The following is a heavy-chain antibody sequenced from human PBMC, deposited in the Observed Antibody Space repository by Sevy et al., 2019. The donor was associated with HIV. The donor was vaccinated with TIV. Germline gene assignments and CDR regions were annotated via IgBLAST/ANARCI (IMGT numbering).Heavy chain of an antibody. CDR3: ASGYSYAIFDY. CDR2: IIPIFGTA. V-gene: IGHV1-69*06. Sequence: ASVKVSCKASGGTFSSYAISWVRQAPGQGLEWMGGIIPIFGTANYAQKFQGRVTITADKSTSTACMELSSLRSEDTAVYYCASGYSYAIFDYWGQGTLVTVSS. CDR1: GGTFSSYA. J-gene: IGHJ4*02. D-gene: IGHD5-18*01.